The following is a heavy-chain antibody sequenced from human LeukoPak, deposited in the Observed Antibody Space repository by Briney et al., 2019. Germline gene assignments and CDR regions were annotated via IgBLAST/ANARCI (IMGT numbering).Heavy chain of an antibody. CDR2: IYYSGST. D-gene: IGHD4-11*01. CDR3: PRLPDYSNYVDWFDP. Sequence: SETLSLTCTVSGGSISSYYWSWIRQPPGKGLEGIGYIYYSGSTNYNPALKSRVTISVDTSKNQFSLKLISVTAAHTAVYHWPRLPDYSNYVDWFDPWGQGTLVTVSS. J-gene: IGHJ5*02. V-gene: IGHV4-59*08. CDR1: GGSISSYY.